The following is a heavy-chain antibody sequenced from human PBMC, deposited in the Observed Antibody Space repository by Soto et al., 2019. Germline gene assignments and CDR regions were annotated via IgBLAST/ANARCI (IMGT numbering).Heavy chain of an antibody. J-gene: IGHJ6*02. CDR1: GYSFTSYW. Sequence: GESLKISCKGSGYSFTSYWISWVRQMPGKGLEWMGRIDPSDSYTNYSPSFQGHVTISADKSISTAYLQWRSLKASDTAMYYCAHPPPPLAAASHYYSYCMDVWGQGTSLTVS. CDR3: AHPPPPLAAASHYYSYCMDV. CDR2: IDPSDSYT. V-gene: IGHV5-10-1*01. D-gene: IGHD6-13*01.